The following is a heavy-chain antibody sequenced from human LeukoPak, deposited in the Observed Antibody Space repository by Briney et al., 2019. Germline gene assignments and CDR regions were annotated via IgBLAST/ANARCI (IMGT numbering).Heavy chain of an antibody. CDR1: GFTFSSYS. V-gene: IGHV3-21*04. Sequence: GGSLRLSCAASGFTFSSYSMNWVRQAPGKGLEWVSSISSSSSYIYYADSVKGRFTISRDNAKNSLYLQMNCLRAEDTAIYYCAKTPKLVRGAPDYWGQGTLVTVSS. D-gene: IGHD3-10*01. CDR2: ISSSSSYI. CDR3: AKTPKLVRGAPDY. J-gene: IGHJ4*02.